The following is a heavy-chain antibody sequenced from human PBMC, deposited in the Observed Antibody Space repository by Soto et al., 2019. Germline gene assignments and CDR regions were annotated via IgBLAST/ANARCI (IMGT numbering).Heavy chain of an antibody. D-gene: IGHD2-15*01. V-gene: IGHV3-66*01. J-gene: IGHJ1*01. CDR1: GFTVSSNY. CDR3: ARGDVYCSGGSCYSGYFQH. CDR2: IYSGGST. Sequence: GGSLRLSCAASGFTVSSNYMSWVRQAPGKGLEWVSVIYSGGSTYYADSVKGRFTISRDNSKNTLYLQMNSLRAEDTAVYYCARGDVYCSGGSCYSGYFQHWGQGTLVTVSS.